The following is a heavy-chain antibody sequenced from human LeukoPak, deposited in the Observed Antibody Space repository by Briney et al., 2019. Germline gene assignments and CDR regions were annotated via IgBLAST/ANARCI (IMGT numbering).Heavy chain of an antibody. CDR1: GFTLSSYG. Sequence: GGSLRLSCAASGFTLSSYGMHWVPPAPGKGLGWVAVIWYDGSNKYYADSVKGRFTISRDNSKNTLYLQMDSLRAEDTAVYYCASIAVGEFAFDIWCQGTMVTVSS. J-gene: IGHJ3*02. CDR2: IWYDGSNK. CDR3: ASIAVGEFAFDI. V-gene: IGHV3-33*01. D-gene: IGHD6-19*01.